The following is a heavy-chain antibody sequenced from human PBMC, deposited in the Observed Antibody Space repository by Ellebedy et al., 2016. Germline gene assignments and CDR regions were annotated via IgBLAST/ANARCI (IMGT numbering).Heavy chain of an antibody. CDR3: ATDRDRRWFYY. D-gene: IGHD2-15*01. Sequence: WVRQPPGKGLEWIGSMSSSGSTYYNPSLKSRVTMSVDTSQFSLKLTSVTAADTAVYYCATDRDRRWFYYWGQGTLVTVSS. CDR2: MSSSGST. V-gene: IGHV4-39*07. J-gene: IGHJ4*02.